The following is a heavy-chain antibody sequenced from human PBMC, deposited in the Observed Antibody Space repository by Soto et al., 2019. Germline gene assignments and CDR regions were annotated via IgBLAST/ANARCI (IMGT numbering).Heavy chain of an antibody. Sequence: SETLSLTCTVSGGSISSYYWSWIRQPPGKGLEWIGSIYYSGSTYYNPSLKSRVTISVDTSKNQFSLKLSSVTAADTAVYYCARRRGYYYDSSGYDAWFDPWGQGTLVTVSS. CDR3: ARRRGYYYDSSGYDAWFDP. CDR2: IYYSGST. J-gene: IGHJ5*02. V-gene: IGHV4-59*05. D-gene: IGHD3-22*01. CDR1: GGSISSYY.